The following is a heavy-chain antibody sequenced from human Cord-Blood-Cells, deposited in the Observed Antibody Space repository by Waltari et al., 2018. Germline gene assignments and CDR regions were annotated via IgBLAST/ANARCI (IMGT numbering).Heavy chain of an antibody. CDR2: MNPNRGNT. D-gene: IGHD1-26*01. CDR1: GYTFTSYD. Sequence: QVQLVQSGAEVKKPGASVKVSCKASGYTFTSYDINWVRQATGQGLAWMGWMNPNRGNTGYAQKFQGRVTITRNTSISTAYMELSSLRSEDTAVYYCARAIRGSYFPDAFDIWGQGTMVTVSS. CDR3: ARAIRGSYFPDAFDI. J-gene: IGHJ3*02. V-gene: IGHV1-8*03.